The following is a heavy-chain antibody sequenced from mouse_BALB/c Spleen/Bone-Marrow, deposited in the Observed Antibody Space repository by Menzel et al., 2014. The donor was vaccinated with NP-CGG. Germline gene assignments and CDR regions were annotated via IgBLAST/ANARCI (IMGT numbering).Heavy chain of an antibody. CDR2: INPSNGRT. V-gene: IGHV1S81*02. CDR1: GYTFTSYW. CDR3: ARYGNYDAMDY. Sequence: VQLQQSGAELVKPGASVKLPCKASGYTFTSYWMHWVKQRPGQGLEWIGVINPSNGRTNYNETFKSKATLTVDKSSTTAYMQLSSLTSDDSAVYYCARYGNYDAMDYWGQGTSVTVSS. D-gene: IGHD2-1*01. J-gene: IGHJ4*01.